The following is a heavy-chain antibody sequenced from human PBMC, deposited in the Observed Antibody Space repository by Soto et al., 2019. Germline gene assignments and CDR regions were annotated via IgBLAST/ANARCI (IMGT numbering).Heavy chain of an antibody. Sequence: QVQLQQWGAGLLKPSETLSLTCAVYGGSFSGYYWSWIRQPPGKGLEWIGEINHSGSTNYNPSLKSRVTISVDTSKNQFSLKLSSVTAADTAVYYCARGWGYSSSWLDYWGQGTLVTVSS. D-gene: IGHD6-13*01. CDR2: INHSGST. J-gene: IGHJ4*02. CDR1: GGSFSGYY. V-gene: IGHV4-34*01. CDR3: ARGWGYSSSWLDY.